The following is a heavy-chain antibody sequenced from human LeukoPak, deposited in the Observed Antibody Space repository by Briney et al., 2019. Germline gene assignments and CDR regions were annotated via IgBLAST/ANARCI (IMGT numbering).Heavy chain of an antibody. D-gene: IGHD6-19*01. V-gene: IGHV4-59*01. Sequence: SETLSLTCTVSGGSISSYFWSWIRQPPGKGLEWIGYIFYSGTTNYNPSLKSRVTISVDTSKNQFSLKLSSLTAADTAVYYCARTTSGWYYFDYWGQGTLVTVSS. CDR1: GGSISSYF. CDR3: ARTTSGWYYFDY. CDR2: IFYSGTT. J-gene: IGHJ4*02.